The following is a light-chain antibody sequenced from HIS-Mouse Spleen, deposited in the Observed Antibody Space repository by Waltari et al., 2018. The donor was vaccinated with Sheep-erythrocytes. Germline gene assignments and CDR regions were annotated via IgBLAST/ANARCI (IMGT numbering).Light chain of an antibody. V-gene: IGLV2-11*01. CDR1: SRDVGGYNY. J-gene: IGLJ1*01. CDR3: CSYAGSYNHV. Sequence: QSALTQPRSVSGSPGQSVTISCTGTSRDVGGYNYFSWYQQHPGKAPKLMIYDGSKRPSGVPDRFSGSKSGNTASLTISGLQAEDEADYYCCSYAGSYNHVFATGTKVTVL. CDR2: DGS.